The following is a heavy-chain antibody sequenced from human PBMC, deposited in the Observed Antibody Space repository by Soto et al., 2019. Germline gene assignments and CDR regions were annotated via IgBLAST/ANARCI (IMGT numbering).Heavy chain of an antibody. CDR2: ISAYNGNT. CDR3: ARGSSTRPGATPVDV. CDR1: GYTFTSYG. V-gene: IGHV1-18*01. D-gene: IGHD6-6*01. J-gene: IGHJ3*01. Sequence: QVRLVQSGAELKEPGDSVKVSCKASGYTFTSYGVSWVRQAPGQGLEWMGWISAYNGNTFHAKKVQGRVTMSTDTSTTTAYMELRSLRSDDTAVYYCARGSSTRPGATPVDVWGQGTMVTVSS.